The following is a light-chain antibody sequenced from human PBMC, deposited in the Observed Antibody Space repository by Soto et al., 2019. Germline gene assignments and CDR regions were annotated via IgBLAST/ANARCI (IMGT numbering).Light chain of an antibody. Sequence: QSVLTQPPSVSAAPGQKVTISCSGSSSNIANDYVSWYQQLPEAAPNLLIYANNKRPSGIPDRFSGSKSGTSATLGITGLQTGDEADYYCGTWDSSLSAGVFGGGTKLTVL. CDR1: SSNIANDY. V-gene: IGLV1-51*02. J-gene: IGLJ3*02. CDR2: ANN. CDR3: GTWDSSLSAGV.